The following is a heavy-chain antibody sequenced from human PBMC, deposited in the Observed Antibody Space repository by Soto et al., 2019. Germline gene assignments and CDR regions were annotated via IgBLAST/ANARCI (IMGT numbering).Heavy chain of an antibody. D-gene: IGHD3-10*01. V-gene: IGHV3-9*01. CDR2: ISWNSGSM. CDR3: VTENHFGDETYWYCDP. Sequence: EVQLVESGGGLVQPGRSLRLSCAASGFTFDDYAMHWVRQAPGKGLEWVSGISWNSGSMGYADSGKGRFTISRDNAKNSLDLQRNSGRDYDTAVYYCVTENHFGDETYWYCDPCGRGTLVTVAS. CDR1: GFTFDDYA. J-gene: IGHJ2*01.